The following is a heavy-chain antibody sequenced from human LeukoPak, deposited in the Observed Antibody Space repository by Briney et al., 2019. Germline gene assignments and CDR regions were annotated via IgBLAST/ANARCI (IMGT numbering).Heavy chain of an antibody. CDR2: ISAYNGNT. Sequence: ASVKVSCKASGYTFTSYGISWVRQAPGQGLEWMGWISAYNGNTNYAQKLQGRVTMTRNTSISTAYMELSSLRSEDTAVYYCARASTRNYYGSGSYNWAFDIWGQGTMVTVSS. CDR3: ARASTRNYYGSGSYNWAFDI. J-gene: IGHJ3*02. CDR1: GYTFTSYG. D-gene: IGHD3-10*01. V-gene: IGHV1-18*01.